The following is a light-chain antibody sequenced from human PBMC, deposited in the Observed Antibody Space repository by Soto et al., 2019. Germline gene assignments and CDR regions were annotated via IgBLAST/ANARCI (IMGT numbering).Light chain of an antibody. J-gene: IGLJ1*01. V-gene: IGLV2-23*01. Sequence: QSVLAQPASVSGSPGQSITISCTGTDSDVGAYNSVSWYQQHPHKAPRLIIYKGTRRPSGISYRFSGSTSGNAASLTISALQDDEEAASFCCSSAPESTYVFGTGTKVTV. CDR3: CSSAPESTYV. CDR1: DSDVGAYNS. CDR2: KGT.